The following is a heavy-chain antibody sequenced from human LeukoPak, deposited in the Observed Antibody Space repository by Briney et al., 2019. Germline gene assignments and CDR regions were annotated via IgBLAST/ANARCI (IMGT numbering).Heavy chain of an antibody. CDR3: ARAAALSSSIDY. Sequence: GGSLTLSCAPSRFTFSSYAMHWVRQAPGRELEGVKVISYDGSNKYYAVSVKSRFTIPRDNSKNTLYLQMNSLRAEDTALYYCARAAALSSSIDYWGQGTLVTVSS. CDR2: ISYDGSNK. CDR1: RFTFSSYA. D-gene: IGHD6-6*01. J-gene: IGHJ4*02. V-gene: IGHV3-30*04.